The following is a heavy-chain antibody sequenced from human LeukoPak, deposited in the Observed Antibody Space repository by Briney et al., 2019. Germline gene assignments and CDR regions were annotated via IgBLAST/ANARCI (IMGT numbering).Heavy chain of an antibody. CDR2: ISAYNGNT. CDR1: GYTSTTYA. Sequence: ASVKVSCKTSGYTSTTYAMNWVRQAPGQGLEWMGWISAYNGNTNYAQKLQGRVTMTTDTSTSTAYMELRSLRSDDTAVYYCARVREKDANIVLRYLDWLSRKQKYYFDYWGQGTLVTVSS. J-gene: IGHJ4*02. D-gene: IGHD3-9*01. V-gene: IGHV1-18*01. CDR3: ARVREKDANIVLRYLDWLSRKQKYYFDY.